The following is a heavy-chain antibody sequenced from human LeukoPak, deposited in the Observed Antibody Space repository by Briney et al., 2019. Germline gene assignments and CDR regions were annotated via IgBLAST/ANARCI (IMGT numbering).Heavy chain of an antibody. V-gene: IGHV1-69*04. Sequence: SVKVSCEASGGTFSSYAISWGRQAPGQGLEWMGRIIPIFGIANYAQTFQGRVTITADKSTSTAYMELSSLRSEDTAVYHCARDLGLGYSSGWYYFDYWGQGTLVTVSS. J-gene: IGHJ4*02. CDR3: ARDLGLGYSSGWYYFDY. D-gene: IGHD6-19*01. CDR1: GGTFSSYA. CDR2: IIPIFGIA.